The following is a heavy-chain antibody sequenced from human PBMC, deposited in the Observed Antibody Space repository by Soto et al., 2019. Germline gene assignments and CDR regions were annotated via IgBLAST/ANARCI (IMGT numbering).Heavy chain of an antibody. CDR3: AREDYFDSGGFPI. D-gene: IGHD3-22*01. J-gene: IGHJ4*02. CDR1: NDSISSYY. Sequence: SETLSLTCTVSNDSISSYYWSWIRQPPGKGLEWIGYVYYSGGTKYNPSLKSRLTMSLDMTNNQFYLRLTSVTAADTAVYYCAREDYFDSGGFPIWGQGTLVTVSS. V-gene: IGHV4-59*01. CDR2: VYYSGGT.